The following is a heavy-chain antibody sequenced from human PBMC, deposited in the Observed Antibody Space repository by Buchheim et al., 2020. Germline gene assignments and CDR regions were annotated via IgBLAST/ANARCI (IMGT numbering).Heavy chain of an antibody. CDR1: GGSISSSSYY. D-gene: IGHD6-19*01. CDR2: IYYSGST. J-gene: IGHJ2*01. CDR3: ARRGLAVAVRKNPYWYFDL. V-gene: IGHV4-39*01. Sequence: QVQLQQWGAGLLKPSETLSLTCTVSGGSISSSSYYWGWIRQPPGKGLEWIGSIYYSGSTYYNPSLKSRVSLSVATSKNQFSRNMGSVTAADTAEYYCARRGLAVAVRKNPYWYFDLWGRGTL.